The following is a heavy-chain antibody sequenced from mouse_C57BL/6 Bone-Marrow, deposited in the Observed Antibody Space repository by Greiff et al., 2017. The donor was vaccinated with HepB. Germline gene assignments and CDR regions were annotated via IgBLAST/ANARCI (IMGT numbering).Heavy chain of an antibody. V-gene: IGHV5-12*01. CDR3: ARDDGYYVYAMDY. Sequence: EVQLQQSGGGLVQPGGSLKLSCAASGFTFSDYYMYWVRQTPGKGLEWVAYICTGGGSTYYPDTVKGRVTITRDNAKNTLYLQMSRLKSEDTAMYYCARDDGYYVYAMDYWGQGTSVTVSS. D-gene: IGHD2-3*01. CDR1: GFTFSDYY. CDR2: ICTGGGST. J-gene: IGHJ4*01.